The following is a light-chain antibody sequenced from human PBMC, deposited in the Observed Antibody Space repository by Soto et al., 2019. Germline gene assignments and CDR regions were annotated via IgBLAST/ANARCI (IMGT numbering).Light chain of an antibody. V-gene: IGKV3-11*01. Sequence: EIVLTHSPATLSVCPWEVVTLSCRASQSISGSLAWYHHKPGQAPRLLIYGASNRATGIPARFSGSGSGTDFTLTISRLEPEDFAVYYCQQRSNSRTFGQGTRLEIK. CDR1: QSISGS. J-gene: IGKJ5*01. CDR3: QQRSNSRT. CDR2: GAS.